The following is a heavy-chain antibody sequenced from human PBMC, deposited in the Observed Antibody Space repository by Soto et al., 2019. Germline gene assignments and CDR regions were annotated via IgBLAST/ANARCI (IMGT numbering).Heavy chain of an antibody. D-gene: IGHD2-2*01. V-gene: IGHV1-69*02. CDR2: IIPILGIA. CDR3: ARTLYCSSTSCYLSWFDP. Sequence: ASVKVSCKASGGTFSSYTISWVRQAPGKGLEWMGRIIPILGIANYAQKFQGRVTITADKSTSTAYMELSSLRSEDTAVYYCARTLYCSSTSCYLSWFDPWGQGTLVTVSS. CDR1: GGTFSSYT. J-gene: IGHJ5*02.